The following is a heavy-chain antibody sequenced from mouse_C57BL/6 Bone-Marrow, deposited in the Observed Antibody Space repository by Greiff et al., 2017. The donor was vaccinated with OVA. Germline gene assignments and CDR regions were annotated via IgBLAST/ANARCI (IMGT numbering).Heavy chain of an antibody. D-gene: IGHD1-1*01. CDR3: ARDYYGSPLDY. CDR2: IYPGDGDT. Sequence: QVQLQQSGPELVKPGASVKISCKASGYAFSSSWMNWVKQRPGKGLEWIGRIYPGDGDTNYNGKFKGKATLTADKSSSTAYMQLSSLTSEDSAVYFCARDYYGSPLDYWGQGTTLTVSS. V-gene: IGHV1-82*01. CDR1: GYAFSSSW. J-gene: IGHJ2*01.